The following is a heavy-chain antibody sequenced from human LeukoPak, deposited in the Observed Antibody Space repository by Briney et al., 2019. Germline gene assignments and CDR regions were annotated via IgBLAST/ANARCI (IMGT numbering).Heavy chain of an antibody. V-gene: IGHV3-9*01. CDR1: GFTFDDYA. CDR2: ISWNSGSI. D-gene: IGHD6-19*01. J-gene: IGHJ4*02. CDR3: AKDRLSSGWSPYFDY. Sequence: GGSLRLSCAASGFTFDDYAMHWVRQAPGKGLEWVSGISWNSGSIGYADSVKGRFTISRDNAKNSLYLQMNGLRAEDTALYYCAKDRLSSGWSPYFDYWGQGTLVTVSS.